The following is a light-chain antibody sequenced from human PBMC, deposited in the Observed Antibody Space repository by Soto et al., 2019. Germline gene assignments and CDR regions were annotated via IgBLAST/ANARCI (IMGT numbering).Light chain of an antibody. CDR2: QAS. V-gene: IGKV1-5*03. Sequence: DIQMTQSPSTLSASVGDRVTITCRASQSSSSWLAWYQQKPGRAPKLLIYQASSSEIGVPSRFSGSGSGTEFTLTISSLQPYDFATYYCQYYKESSTFGQGTRLEIK. J-gene: IGKJ1*01. CDR1: QSSSSW. CDR3: QYYKESST.